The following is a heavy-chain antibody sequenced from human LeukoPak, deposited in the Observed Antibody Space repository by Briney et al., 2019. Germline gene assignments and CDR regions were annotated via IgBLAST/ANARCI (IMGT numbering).Heavy chain of an antibody. V-gene: IGHV3-30*18. CDR1: GFALSTCG. J-gene: IGHJ4*02. D-gene: IGHD3-22*01. CDR2: IPYDGSVK. Sequence: GGSLRLSCGASGFALSTCGMHGVRQAPAKGLEWVAVIPYDGSVKLYADSVKGRFTISRDNSKNTLYLQMTSLRAEDTAVYYCVKGTYYYDSSGNSHFDFWGQGTLVTVSS. CDR3: VKGTYYYDSSGNSHFDF.